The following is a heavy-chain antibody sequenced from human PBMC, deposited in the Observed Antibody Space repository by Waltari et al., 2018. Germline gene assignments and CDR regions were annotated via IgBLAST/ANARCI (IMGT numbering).Heavy chain of an antibody. CDR1: GFSLSTSGIR. CDR2: IDWDDDK. V-gene: IGHV2-70*04. J-gene: IGHJ4*02. Sequence: QVTLKESGPALVKPTQTLTLTCTFSGFSLSTSGIRLRWIRQPPGKALELLARIDWDDDKFYSTSLKTRLNISKDTSKNQVVLTMTNMDPVDTATYYCARARLASYYFDYWGQGTLVTVSS. D-gene: IGHD2-21*01. CDR3: ARARLASYYFDY.